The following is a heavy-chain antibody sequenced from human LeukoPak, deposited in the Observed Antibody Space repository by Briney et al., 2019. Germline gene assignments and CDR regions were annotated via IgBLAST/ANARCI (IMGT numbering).Heavy chain of an antibody. J-gene: IGHJ4*02. CDR1: GGSFSGYY. Sequence: PSETLSLTCAVYGGSFSGYYWSWIRQPPGKGLEWIGEINHSGSTNYNPSLKSRVTISVDTSKNQFSLKLSSVTAADTAVYYCARDYYGSGRRHDYWGQGTLVTVSS. CDR3: ARDYYGSGRRHDY. D-gene: IGHD3-10*01. CDR2: INHSGST. V-gene: IGHV4-34*01.